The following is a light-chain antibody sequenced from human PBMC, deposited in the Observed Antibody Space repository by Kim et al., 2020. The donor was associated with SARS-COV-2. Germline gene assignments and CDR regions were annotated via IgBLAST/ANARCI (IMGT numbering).Light chain of an antibody. CDR1: QTVSSN. CDR2: GAS. Sequence: ETVMTQSPATLSVSPGERATLSCRASQTVSSNLAWYQQKPGQAPRLLIYGASTRATSVPARFSGSGSGTEFTLTISSLQSEDFGVYYCQQYNNWPVYTFGQGTKLEI. V-gene: IGKV3-15*01. CDR3: QQYNNWPVYT. J-gene: IGKJ2*01.